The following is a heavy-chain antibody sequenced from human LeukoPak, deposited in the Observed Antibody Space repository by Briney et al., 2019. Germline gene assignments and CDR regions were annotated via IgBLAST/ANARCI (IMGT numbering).Heavy chain of an antibody. D-gene: IGHD2-2*03. CDR3: ARSGYCSSSTCFYFDY. CDR1: GFTFSDYY. J-gene: IGHJ4*02. V-gene: IGHV3-11*04. CDR2: ISSSGSTI. Sequence: GGSLRLSCAASGFTFSDYYMSWIRLAPGKGLEWVSYISSSGSTIYYADSVKGRFTISRDNAKNSLYLQMNSLRAEDTAVYYCARSGYCSSSTCFYFDYWGQGTLVTVSS.